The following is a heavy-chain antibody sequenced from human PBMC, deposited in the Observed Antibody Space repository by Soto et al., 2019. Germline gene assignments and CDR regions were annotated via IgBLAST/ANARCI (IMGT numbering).Heavy chain of an antibody. CDR1: GGSISSGGYY. CDR3: AREISAAPNWFDP. CDR2: IYYSGST. D-gene: IGHD6-13*01. J-gene: IGHJ5*02. V-gene: IGHV4-31*03. Sequence: QVQLQESGPGLVKPSQTLSLTCTVSGGSISSGGYYWSWIRQHPGKGLEWIGYIYYSGSTYYNPSLKSRVTRSVDTSKNQCSLKLSSVTAADTAVYYCAREISAAPNWFDPWGQGTLVTVSS.